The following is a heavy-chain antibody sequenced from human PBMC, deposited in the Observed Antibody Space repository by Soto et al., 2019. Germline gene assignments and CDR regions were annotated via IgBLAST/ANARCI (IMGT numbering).Heavy chain of an antibody. CDR2: IYYSGST. CDR1: GGSISSYY. Sequence: SETLSLTCTVSGGSISSYYWSWIRQPPGKGLEWIGYIYYSGSTNYNPSLKSRVTISVDTSKNQFSLKLSSVTAADTAVYYCARGSVYYYYGMDVWGQGTTVTVSS. D-gene: IGHD6-6*01. V-gene: IGHV4-59*01. J-gene: IGHJ6*02. CDR3: ARGSVYYYYGMDV.